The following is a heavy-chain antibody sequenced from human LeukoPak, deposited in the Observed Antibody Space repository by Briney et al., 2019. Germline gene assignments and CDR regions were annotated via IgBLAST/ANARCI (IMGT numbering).Heavy chain of an antibody. D-gene: IGHD2-21*02. CDR3: ASGAGLAYCGGDCYFFDY. CDR1: GFTFDDYG. J-gene: IGHJ4*02. Sequence: PGGSLRLSCAASGFTFDDYGMSWVRQAPGKELEWVSGINWNGGSTGYADSVKGRFTISRDNAKNSLYLQMNSLRAEDTALYYCASGAGLAYCGGDCYFFDYWGQGTLVTVSS. V-gene: IGHV3-20*04. CDR2: INWNGGST.